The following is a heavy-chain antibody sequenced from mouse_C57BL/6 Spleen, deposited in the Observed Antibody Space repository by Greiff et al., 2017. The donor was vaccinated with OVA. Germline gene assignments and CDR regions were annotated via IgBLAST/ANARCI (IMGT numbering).Heavy chain of an antibody. Sequence: VQLQQSGPELVKPGASVKISCKASGYAFSSSWMNWVKQRPGKGLEWIGRIYPGDGDTNYNGKFKGKATLTADKSSSTAYMQLSSLTSEDSAVYFCARGDCYYVSDYWGQGTTLTVSS. D-gene: IGHD2-3*01. V-gene: IGHV1-82*01. J-gene: IGHJ2*01. CDR2: IYPGDGDT. CDR3: ARGDCYYVSDY. CDR1: GYAFSSSW.